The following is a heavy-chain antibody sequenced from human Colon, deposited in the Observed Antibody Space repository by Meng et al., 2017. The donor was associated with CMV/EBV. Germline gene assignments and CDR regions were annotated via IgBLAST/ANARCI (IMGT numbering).Heavy chain of an antibody. V-gene: IGHV2-5*02. CDR1: GCSLLTYEVG. J-gene: IGHJ4*02. CDR2: IYWDDDK. CDR3: AHKSLPAAFFDY. D-gene: IGHD2-2*01. Sequence: QITFHESGPPLVKPTQTLPLTCTFAGCSLLTYEVGVGWFRQPPGKAPEWLALIYWDDDKRYRSSLGNRLTLTHDASKNQVVLTMTDMDPVDTATYYCAHKSLPAAFFDYWSQGTLVTVSS.